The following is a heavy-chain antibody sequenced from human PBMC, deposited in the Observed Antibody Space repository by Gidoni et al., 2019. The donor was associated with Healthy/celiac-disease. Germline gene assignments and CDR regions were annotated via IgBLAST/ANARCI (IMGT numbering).Heavy chain of an antibody. CDR2: IIPIFGTA. D-gene: IGHD2-2*01. CDR1: GGTFSSYA. J-gene: IGHJ6*04. Sequence: QVQLVQSGAEVKKPGSSVKVSSKASGGTFSSYAISWVRQAPGQGLEWMGGIIPIFGTANDAQKFQGRVTITADESTSTAYMELSSLRSEDTAVYYCAREICSSTSRYPSYYYYYGMDVWGKGTTVTVSS. V-gene: IGHV1-69*01. CDR3: AREICSSTSRYPSYYYYYGMDV.